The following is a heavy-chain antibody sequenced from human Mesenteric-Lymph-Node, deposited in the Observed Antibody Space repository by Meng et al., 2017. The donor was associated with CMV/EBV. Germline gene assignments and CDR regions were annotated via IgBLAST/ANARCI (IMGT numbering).Heavy chain of an antibody. CDR1: GFTFSSYA. V-gene: IGHV3-30-3*01. CDR3: AKDLGSGTTDPFTSYGMDV. J-gene: IGHJ6*02. CDR2: ISYDGSNK. D-gene: IGHD3-10*01. Sequence: GESLKISCAASGFTFSSYAMHWVRQAPGKGLEWVAVISYDGSNKYYADSVKGRFTISRDNSKNTLYLQMNSLRAEDTAVYYCAKDLGSGTTDPFTSYGMDVWGQGTTVTVSS.